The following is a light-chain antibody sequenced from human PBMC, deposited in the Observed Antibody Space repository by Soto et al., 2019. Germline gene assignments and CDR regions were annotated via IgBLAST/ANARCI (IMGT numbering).Light chain of an antibody. J-gene: IGLJ1*01. CDR2: EVS. Sequence: QSVLTQPASVSGSPGQSITISCTGTSSDVGHYKHVSWYQQHPGKAPKLIIYEVSNRPSAVSDRFSGSKSGNTASLTISGLQTEDEAHYYCTSDTGGSAPFVFGTGTKVTVL. CDR1: SSDVGHYKH. V-gene: IGLV2-14*01. CDR3: TSDTGGSAPFV.